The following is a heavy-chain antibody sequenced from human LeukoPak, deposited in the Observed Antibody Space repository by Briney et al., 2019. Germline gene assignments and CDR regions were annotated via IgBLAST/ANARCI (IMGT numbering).Heavy chain of an antibody. Sequence: GGSLRLSCAASGFSVSSNYMNWVRQAPGKGLEWVSVIYSDGSKYYADSVKGRFTISRDNLENMLYLQGNSLRAEDTAVYYCARGSGLFDYWGQGTLVTVSS. CDR2: IYSDGSK. D-gene: IGHD1-26*01. J-gene: IGHJ4*02. CDR3: ARGSGLFDY. V-gene: IGHV3-53*01. CDR1: GFSVSSNY.